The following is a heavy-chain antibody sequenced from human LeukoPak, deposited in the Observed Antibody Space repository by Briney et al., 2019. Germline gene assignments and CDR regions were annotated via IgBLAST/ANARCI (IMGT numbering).Heavy chain of an antibody. D-gene: IGHD2-15*01. CDR3: ARQALDCSGGGCYSAAPISPLDY. CDR2: IYPGDSDT. Sequence: GESLKISCKGSGYSFTSYWSGWVRQMPGKGLEWMGIIYPGDSDTRYSPSFQGQVTISADKSISTAYLQWSSLKASDTAMYYCARQALDCSGGGCYSAAPISPLDYWGQGTLVTVSS. J-gene: IGHJ4*02. CDR1: GYSFTSYW. V-gene: IGHV5-51*01.